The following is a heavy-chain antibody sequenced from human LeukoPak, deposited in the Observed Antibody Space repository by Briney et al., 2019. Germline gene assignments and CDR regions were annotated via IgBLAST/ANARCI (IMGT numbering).Heavy chain of an antibody. CDR1: GFTSTSHV. CDR2: ISMNVQTT. J-gene: IGHJ4*02. D-gene: IGHD1-1*01. V-gene: IGHV3-64*05. Sequence: GGSLGPSCSASGFTSTSHVMHWFRQAPGKGLQYVSGISMNVQTTYYAGSVKGRFTISRDNSKNTVYVQMNSLTPEDTALYYCVREGLERRTNFDYWGQGTLVSVSS. CDR3: VREGLERRTNFDY.